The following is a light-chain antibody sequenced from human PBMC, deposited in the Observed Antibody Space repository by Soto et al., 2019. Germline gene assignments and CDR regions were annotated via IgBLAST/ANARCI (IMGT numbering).Light chain of an antibody. J-gene: IGLJ3*02. V-gene: IGLV2-14*01. CDR2: EVS. CDR1: SSDVGGYNY. CDR3: SSYTSSSTRV. Sequence: QSALTQPASVSGSPGQPITISCTGTSSDVGGYNYVSWYQQHPGKAPKLMIYEVSNRPSGVSNRFSGSKSGNTASLTISGLQAEDEADYYCSSYTSSSTRVFGGGTK.